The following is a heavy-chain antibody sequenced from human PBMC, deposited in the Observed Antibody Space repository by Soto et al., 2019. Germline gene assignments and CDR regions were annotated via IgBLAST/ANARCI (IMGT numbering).Heavy chain of an antibody. CDR2: IIPIFGTA. CDR3: ARDSLYSSSPAGYYYMDV. V-gene: IGHV1-69*13. CDR1: GGTFSSYA. Sequence: SVKVSCKASGGTFSSYAISWVRQAPGQGLEWMGGIIPIFGTANYAQKFQGRVTITADESTSTAYMELSSLRSEDTAVYYCARDSLYSSSPAGYYYMDVWGKGTTVTVSS. J-gene: IGHJ6*03. D-gene: IGHD6-6*01.